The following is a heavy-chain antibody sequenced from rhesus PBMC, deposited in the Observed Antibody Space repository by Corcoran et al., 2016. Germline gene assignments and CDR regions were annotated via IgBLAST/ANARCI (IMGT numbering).Heavy chain of an antibody. Sequence: QVQLQESGPVLVKPSEPLSLTCAVSGGSFSGYYWGWIRQPPGKGVEWIGYIGGSIGSTDYNPSLKSRVTISTDTSKNQFSLKLSSMTAADTAVYYCARLGYWSGVFDYWGQGVLVTVSS. J-gene: IGHJ4*01. CDR3: ARLGYWSGVFDY. CDR2: IGGSIGST. D-gene: IGHD3-22*01. V-gene: IGHV4-165*01. CDR1: GGSFSGYY.